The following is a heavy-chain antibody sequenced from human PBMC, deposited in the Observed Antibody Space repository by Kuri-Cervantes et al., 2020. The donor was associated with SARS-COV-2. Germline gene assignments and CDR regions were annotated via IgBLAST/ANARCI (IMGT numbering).Heavy chain of an antibody. CDR1: GFTFSSYW. CDR2: INSDGSTT. J-gene: IGHJ4*02. D-gene: IGHD2-2*01. CDR3: ARAPRVVSGTAHNDY. Sequence: GESLKISCAASGFTFSSYWMHWVRQAPGKGLVWVSRINSDGSTTSYADSVKGRFTISRDNAKNTLYLQMSSLRAEDTAVYYCARAPRVVSGTAHNDYWGQGTLVTVSS. V-gene: IGHV3-74*01.